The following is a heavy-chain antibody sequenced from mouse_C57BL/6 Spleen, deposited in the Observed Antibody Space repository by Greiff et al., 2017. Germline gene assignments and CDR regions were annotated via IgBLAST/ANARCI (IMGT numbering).Heavy chain of an antibody. CDR3: TRDIYYYGSSRAWFAY. CDR2: ISSGGDYI. V-gene: IGHV5-9-1*02. J-gene: IGHJ3*01. D-gene: IGHD1-1*01. Sequence: EVQLVESGEGLVKPGGSLKLSCAASGFTFSSYAMSWVRQTPEKRLEWVAYISSGGDYIYYADTVKGRFTISRDNARNTLYLQMSSLKSEDTAMYYCTRDIYYYGSSRAWFAYWGQGTLVTVSA. CDR1: GFTFSSYA.